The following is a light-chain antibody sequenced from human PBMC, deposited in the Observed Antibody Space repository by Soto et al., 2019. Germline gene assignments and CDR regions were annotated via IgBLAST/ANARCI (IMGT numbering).Light chain of an antibody. CDR3: NSYTSNNTYV. Sequence: QSALTQPRSVSGSPGQSVTISCTGTTSDLGSYDYVSWYQQHPGRAPKLMIYDVSNRPSGVSNRFSGSKSGNTASLTISGLRAEDEADYYCNSYTSNNTYVFGTGTQLTVL. CDR2: DVS. V-gene: IGLV2-14*03. CDR1: TSDLGSYDY. J-gene: IGLJ1*01.